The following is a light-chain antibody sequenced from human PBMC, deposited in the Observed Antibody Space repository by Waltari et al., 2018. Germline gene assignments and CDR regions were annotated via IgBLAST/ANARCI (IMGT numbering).Light chain of an antibody. J-gene: IGKJ4*01. V-gene: IGKV1-33*01. CDR1: QDISNY. CDR2: DAS. Sequence: DIQMTQSPSSLSASVGDRVTITCQASQDISNYLNWYQQKPGKAPKLLIYDASNLETGVPSRFSGSGSGTDFTFTISSLQPEDIATYHCQQYDKLRTFGGGTKVEIK. CDR3: QQYDKLRT.